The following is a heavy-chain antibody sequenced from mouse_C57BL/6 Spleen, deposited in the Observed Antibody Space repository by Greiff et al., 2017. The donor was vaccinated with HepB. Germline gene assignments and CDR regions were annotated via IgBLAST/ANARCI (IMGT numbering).Heavy chain of an antibody. J-gene: IGHJ2*01. CDR3: ARPETGYFDY. CDR2: INPNNGGT. Sequence: EVQLQQSGPELVKPGASVKISCKASGYTFTDYYMNWVKQSHGKSLEWIGDINPNNGGTSYNQKFKGKATLTVDKSSSTAYMELRSLTSEDSAVFYCARPETGYFDYLGQGTTLTVSS. V-gene: IGHV1-26*01. CDR1: GYTFTDYY.